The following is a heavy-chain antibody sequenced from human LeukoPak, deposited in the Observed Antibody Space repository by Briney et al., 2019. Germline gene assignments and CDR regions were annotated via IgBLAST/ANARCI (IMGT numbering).Heavy chain of an antibody. CDR3: ARESDWNTVNYYYGMDV. D-gene: IGHD1/OR15-1a*01. V-gene: IGHV1-18*04. Sequence: ASVKVSCKASGYTFTSYGISWVRQAPGQGLEWMGWISAYNGNTNYAQKLQGRVTMTTDTSASTAYMELRSLRSDDTAVYYCARESDWNTVNYYYGMDVWGKGTTVTVSS. J-gene: IGHJ6*04. CDR1: GYTFTSYG. CDR2: ISAYNGNT.